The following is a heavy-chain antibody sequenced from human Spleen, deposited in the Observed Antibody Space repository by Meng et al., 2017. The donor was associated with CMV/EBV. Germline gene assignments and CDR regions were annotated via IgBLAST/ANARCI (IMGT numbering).Heavy chain of an antibody. J-gene: IGHJ4*02. CDR3: ARGYSAWYVDH. D-gene: IGHD6-19*01. CDR2: INPNSGGT. CDR1: GYTFTAYF. Sequence: QVRLVQSGAAVEKPGASGTVSCKASGYTFTAYFIDGVRQAPGQGLEWMGRINPNSGGTKYARNFQGWVTMTRDTSINTAHMELSRLKSDDTAVYYCARGYSAWYVDHWGQGTLVTVSS. V-gene: IGHV1-2*04.